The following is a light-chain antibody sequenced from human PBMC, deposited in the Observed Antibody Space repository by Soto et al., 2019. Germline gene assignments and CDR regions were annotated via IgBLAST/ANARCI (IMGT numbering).Light chain of an antibody. Sequence: SALTQPPSVSGSPGQSVTISCTGTSSDVGSYNRVSWYQQPPGTAPKLMIYEVSNRPSGVPDRFSGSKSGNTASLTISGLQAEDEADYYCSSYTSSSTYVFGTGTKVNVL. V-gene: IGLV2-18*02. CDR3: SSYTSSSTYV. CDR1: SSDVGSYNR. J-gene: IGLJ1*01. CDR2: EVS.